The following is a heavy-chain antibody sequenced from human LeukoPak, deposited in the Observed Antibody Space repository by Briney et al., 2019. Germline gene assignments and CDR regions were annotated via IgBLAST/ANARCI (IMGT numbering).Heavy chain of an antibody. CDR1: GFTFSRDS. CDR2: ISRDSGII. D-gene: IGHD2-15*01. J-gene: IGHJ4*02. Sequence: GGSLRLSCAASGFTFSRDSMNWVRQAPGKGLEWISYISRDSGIIYYADSVRGRFTASRDNAKNSLYLQMHSLRAEDTAVYYCVRDNPKCCGVVPANIDDFWGQGTLVTVSS. V-gene: IGHV3-48*01. CDR3: VRDNPKCCGVVPANIDDF.